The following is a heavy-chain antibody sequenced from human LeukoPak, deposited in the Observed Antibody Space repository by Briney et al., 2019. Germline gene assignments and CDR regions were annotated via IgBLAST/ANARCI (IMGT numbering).Heavy chain of an antibody. CDR3: ATYRVSKGGFDI. D-gene: IGHD3-16*01. Sequence: PSETLSLTCTVSGGSISSSSYYWGWIRQPPGKGLEWIGSIYYSGSTYYNPSLKSRVTISVDTSKNQFSLKLSSVTAADTAVYYCATYRVSKGGFDIWGQGTMVTVSS. CDR1: GGSISSSSYY. V-gene: IGHV4-39*01. CDR2: IYYSGST. J-gene: IGHJ3*02.